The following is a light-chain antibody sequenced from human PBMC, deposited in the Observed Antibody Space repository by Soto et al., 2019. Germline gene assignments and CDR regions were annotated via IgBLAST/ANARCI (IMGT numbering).Light chain of an antibody. J-gene: IGKJ4*01. V-gene: IGKV1-33*01. CDR3: QQYDDLPLT. CDR2: DAS. CDR1: QDIARF. Sequence: DIQMTQSPSSLSASVGDRVILTCQASQDIARFLNWYQQKPEKAPKLLIYDASNLETGVPSRFSGSGSGTHFTLTISSLQPEDFATYFCQQYDDLPLTFGGGTKVEIK.